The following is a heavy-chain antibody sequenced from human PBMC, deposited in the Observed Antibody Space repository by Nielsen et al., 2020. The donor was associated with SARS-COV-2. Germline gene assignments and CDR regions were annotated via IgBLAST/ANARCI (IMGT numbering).Heavy chain of an antibody. D-gene: IGHD2-2*01. J-gene: IGHJ6*03. Sequence: VRQAPGKGLEWVSYISGSSSAIFYADSVEGRFTISRDNAKNSLYLQMNSLRAEDTAVYYCARTPYCSSTSCYLWADYYYYYYMDVWGEGTTVTVSS. CDR2: ISGSSSAI. CDR3: ARTPYCSSTSCYLWADYYYYYYMDV. V-gene: IGHV3-48*04.